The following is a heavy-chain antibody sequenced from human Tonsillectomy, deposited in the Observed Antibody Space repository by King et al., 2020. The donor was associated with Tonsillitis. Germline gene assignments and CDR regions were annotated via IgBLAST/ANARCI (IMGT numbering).Heavy chain of an antibody. V-gene: IGHV4-31*03. CDR3: GRYEGGVFDP. J-gene: IGHJ5*02. CDR2: IYDSDNT. D-gene: IGHD2-15*01. CDR1: SGSISGGAYY. Sequence: MQLQESGPGLVKPSQTLSLTCTVSSGSISGGAYYWSWIRQPPGKGLSWIGCIYDSDNTYYNPSLKSRLSISVDTSKNQFSLKLRSVTAADTAVYYCGRYEGGVFDPWGQGTLVTVSS.